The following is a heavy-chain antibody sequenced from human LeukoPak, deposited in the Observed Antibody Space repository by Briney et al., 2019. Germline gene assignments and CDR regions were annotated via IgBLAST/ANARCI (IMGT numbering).Heavy chain of an antibody. CDR3: AQNRRDAYNQVFDY. V-gene: IGHV3-23*01. Sequence: GGSLTLSRAASGFTLSSYDMNWVRPAPAKELDGVWAIRGSGSSTYYADSVKGRFTISRDNSKNTLYLQMNSLRAEDTAVYYCAQNRRDAYNQVFDYWGQGTLVTVSS. D-gene: IGHD5-24*01. CDR1: GFTLSSYD. J-gene: IGHJ4*02. CDR2: IRGSGSST.